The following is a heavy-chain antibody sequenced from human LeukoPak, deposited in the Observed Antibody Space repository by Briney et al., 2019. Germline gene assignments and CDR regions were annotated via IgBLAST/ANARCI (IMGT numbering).Heavy chain of an antibody. V-gene: IGHV4-31*03. J-gene: IGHJ6*02. D-gene: IGHD5-18*01. CDR2: IYYSGST. CDR1: GDSISSGGYY. Sequence: ASQTLSLTCTVSGDSISSGGYYWSWIRQHPGKDLEWIGYIYYSGSTYYNPSLKSRVTISVDRSKNQFSLKLSSVTAADTAVYYCARGGYSYGYPRYYYGMDVWGQGTTVTVSS. CDR3: ARGGYSYGYPRYYYGMDV.